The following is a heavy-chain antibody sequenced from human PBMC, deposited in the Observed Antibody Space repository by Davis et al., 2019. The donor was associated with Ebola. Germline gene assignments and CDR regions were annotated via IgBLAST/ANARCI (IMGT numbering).Heavy chain of an antibody. CDR1: GFTFSSYA. CDR3: ARDLFSAIVGATTIDY. CDR2: INPSGGST. V-gene: IGHV1-46*01. Sequence: GGSLRLSCAASGFTFSSYAMHWVRQAPGQGLEWMGIINPSGGSTSYAQKFQGRVTMTRDTSTSTVYMELSSLRSEDTAVYYCARDLFSAIVGATTIDYWGQGTLVTVSS. D-gene: IGHD1-26*01. J-gene: IGHJ4*02.